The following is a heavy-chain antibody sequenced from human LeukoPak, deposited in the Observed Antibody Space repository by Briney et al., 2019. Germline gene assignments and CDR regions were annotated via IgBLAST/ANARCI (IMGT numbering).Heavy chain of an antibody. CDR1: AFTFSDYW. CDR3: AREPLVGASSDY. J-gene: IGHJ4*02. V-gene: IGHV3-7*01. CDR2: INQHGSDG. D-gene: IGHD1-26*01. Sequence: PGGSLRLSCAASAFTFSDYWMSWVRQTPGKGLEWVANINQHGSDGYSVDSVRGRFTISRDNAKNSLYLQMNSLRVEDTAVYYCAREPLVGASSDYWGPGTLFTVSS.